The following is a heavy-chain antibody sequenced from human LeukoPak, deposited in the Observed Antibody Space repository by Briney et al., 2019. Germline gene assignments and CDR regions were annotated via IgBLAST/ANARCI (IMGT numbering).Heavy chain of an antibody. V-gene: IGHV4-30-4*01. CDR3: ARTIVGATLDY. D-gene: IGHD1-26*01. J-gene: IGHJ4*02. Sequence: SETLSLTCTVSGGSISSGDYYWSWIRQPPGKGLEWIGYIYYSGSTYYNPSLKSRVTISVDTPKNQFSLKLSSVTAADTAVYYCARTIVGATLDYWGQGTLVTVSS. CDR1: GGSISSGDYY. CDR2: IYYSGST.